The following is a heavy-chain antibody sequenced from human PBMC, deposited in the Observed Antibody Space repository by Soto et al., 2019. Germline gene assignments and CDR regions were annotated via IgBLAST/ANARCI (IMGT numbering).Heavy chain of an antibody. CDR2: INHSGST. Sequence: QVQLQQWGAGLLKPSETLSLTCAVYGGSFSGYYWNWIRQPPGKGLEWIGEINHSGSTNYNPSLKSRVTIAVDTSKHHFSLKLGSVTAADTAVYYCARGWGRIFDYWGQGTLVTVSS. D-gene: IGHD7-27*01. V-gene: IGHV4-34*01. CDR3: ARGWGRIFDY. J-gene: IGHJ4*02. CDR1: GGSFSGYY.